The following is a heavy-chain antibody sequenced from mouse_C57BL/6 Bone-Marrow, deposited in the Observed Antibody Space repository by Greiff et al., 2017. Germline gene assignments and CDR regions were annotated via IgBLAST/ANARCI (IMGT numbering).Heavy chain of an antibody. J-gene: IGHJ2*01. CDR2: IYPGSGST. Sequence: QVQLQQPGAELVKPGASVKMSCKASGYTFTSYWITWVKQRPGQGLEWIGDIYPGSGSTNYYEKFKSKATLTVDTSSSTAYMQLSSLTSEDSAVYYCARFSSYPIYYDGRHYWGQGTTLTVSS. CDR3: ARFSSYPIYYDGRHY. CDR1: GYTFTSYW. V-gene: IGHV1-55*01. D-gene: IGHD1-1*01.